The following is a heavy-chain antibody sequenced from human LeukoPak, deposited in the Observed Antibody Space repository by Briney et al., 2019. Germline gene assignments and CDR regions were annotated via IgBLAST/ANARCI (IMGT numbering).Heavy chain of an antibody. J-gene: IGHJ4*02. CDR2: IKQDGSEK. Sequence: PGGSLRLSCAASGFTFSSYGMHWVRQAPGKGLEWVANIKQDGSEKYYVDSVKGRFTISRDNPKNSLYLQMNSLRAEDTAMYFCASHSVGVLPIATFDYWGQGTLVTVSS. CDR3: ASHSVGVLPIATFDY. V-gene: IGHV3-7*01. D-gene: IGHD2-2*01. CDR1: GFTFSSYG.